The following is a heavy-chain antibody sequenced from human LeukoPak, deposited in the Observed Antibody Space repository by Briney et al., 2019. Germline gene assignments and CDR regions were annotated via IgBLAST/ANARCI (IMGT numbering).Heavy chain of an antibody. CDR1: GGSIGSHY. CDR2: IYYSGST. D-gene: IGHD6-13*01. CDR3: ARGEFEGYSSSPFDY. J-gene: IGHJ4*02. Sequence: ETLSLTCTVSGGSIGSHYWSWIRQPSGKGLEWIGYIYYSGSTNYNPSLKSRVTISVDTSKNQFSLKLSSVTAADTAVYYCARGEFEGYSSSPFDYWGQGTLVTVSS. V-gene: IGHV4-59*11.